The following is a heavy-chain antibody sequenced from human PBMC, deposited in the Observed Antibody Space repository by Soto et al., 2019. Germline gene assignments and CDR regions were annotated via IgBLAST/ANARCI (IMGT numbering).Heavy chain of an antibody. Sequence: QVQLQESGPGLVKPSETLSLTCTVSGGSISSYYWSWIRQPAGKGLEWIGRIYTSGSTNYNPSLKSRVTMSVDTSKNQFSLKLSSVTAADTAVYYCARSADIVVVPAAHDAFDIWGQGTMVTVSS. D-gene: IGHD2-2*01. CDR1: GGSISSYY. V-gene: IGHV4-4*07. CDR2: IYTSGST. CDR3: ARSADIVVVPAAHDAFDI. J-gene: IGHJ3*02.